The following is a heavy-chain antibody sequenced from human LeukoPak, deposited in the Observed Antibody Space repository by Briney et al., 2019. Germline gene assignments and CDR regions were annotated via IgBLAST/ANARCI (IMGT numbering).Heavy chain of an antibody. V-gene: IGHV3-11*05. D-gene: IGHD4-23*01. CDR3: ARGDYGGDYFDY. CDR1: GFTFSDHD. J-gene: IGHJ4*02. Sequence: AGGSLRLSCEVSGFTFSDHDMSWIRQAPGKRLEWVSYISSGSTYTNYADSVEGRFTISRDNAKNSLYLQMNSLRAEDTAVYYCARGDYGGDYFDYWSQGTLVTVSS. CDR2: ISSGSTYT.